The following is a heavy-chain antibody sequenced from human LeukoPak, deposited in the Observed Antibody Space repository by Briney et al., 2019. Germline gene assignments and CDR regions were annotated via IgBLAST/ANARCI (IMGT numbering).Heavy chain of an antibody. CDR3: AKDKGRRYSTDAFDI. CDR1: GFTFSSYA. CDR2: ISGSGGST. V-gene: IGHV3-23*01. D-gene: IGHD6-13*01. Sequence: PGGSLRLSCAAPGFTFSSYAMSWVRQAPGKGLEWVSAISGSGGSTYYADSVKGRFTISRDSSKNTLYLQMNSLRAEDTAVYYCAKDKGRRYSTDAFDIWGQGTMVTVSS. J-gene: IGHJ3*02.